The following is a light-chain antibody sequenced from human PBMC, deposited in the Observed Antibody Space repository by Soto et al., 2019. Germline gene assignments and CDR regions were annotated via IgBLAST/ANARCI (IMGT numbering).Light chain of an antibody. CDR3: QHYTTSPST. CDR1: QSVGSNY. V-gene: IGKV3-20*01. Sequence: EIVLTQSPGTLSLSPGERATLYCSASQSVGSNYLAWYQQKPGQAPRVLIYGASSRATGIPDRFSGSGSGADFTLTISRLEPEDFAVYYCQHYTTSPSTFGPGTKVDIK. CDR2: GAS. J-gene: IGKJ3*01.